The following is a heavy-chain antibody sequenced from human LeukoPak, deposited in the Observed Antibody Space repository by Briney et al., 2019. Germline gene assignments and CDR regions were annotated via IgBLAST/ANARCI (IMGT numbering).Heavy chain of an antibody. CDR1: GASITGDY. CDR3: ARSDPGEDIVVVPAAQFDF. Sequence: SETLFLTCSVSGASITGDYWSWMRQPPGKGMEWIGYIYYTGITNSNPSLESRASISMDTTKNQFSLSLRSVTAADTAVYYCARSDPGEDIVVVPAAQFDFWGQGTLVTVSS. D-gene: IGHD2-2*01. V-gene: IGHV4-59*01. J-gene: IGHJ4*02. CDR2: IYYTGIT.